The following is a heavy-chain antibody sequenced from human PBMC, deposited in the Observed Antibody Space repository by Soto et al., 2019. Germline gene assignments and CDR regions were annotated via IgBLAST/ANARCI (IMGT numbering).Heavy chain of an antibody. D-gene: IGHD4-17*01. V-gene: IGHV1-69*06. J-gene: IGHJ6*02. CDR1: GGTFSSYA. CDR2: IIPIFGTA. Sequence: SVKVSCKASGGTFSSYAISWVRQAPGQGLEWMGGIIPIFGTANYAQKFQGRVTITADKSTSTAYMELSSLRSEDTAVYYCARDPGSTTVTTAGYYFYYGMDVWGQGTTVTVSS. CDR3: ARDPGSTTVTTAGYYFYYGMDV.